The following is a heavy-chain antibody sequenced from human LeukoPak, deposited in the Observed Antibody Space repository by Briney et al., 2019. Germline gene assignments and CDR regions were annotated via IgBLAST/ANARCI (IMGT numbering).Heavy chain of an antibody. D-gene: IGHD2-15*01. CDR1: GYTFTIYY. CDR3: ASLTYCSGGSCFDAFDI. V-gene: IGHV1-46*01. CDR2: IIPIFGTA. Sequence: ASVTVSFTASGYTFTIYYMHWVRQAPGQGREWMGGIIPIFGTANYAQKFQGRVTITRDMSTSTVYMELSSLRSEDTAVYYCASLTYCSGGSCFDAFDIWGQGTMVTVSS. J-gene: IGHJ3*02.